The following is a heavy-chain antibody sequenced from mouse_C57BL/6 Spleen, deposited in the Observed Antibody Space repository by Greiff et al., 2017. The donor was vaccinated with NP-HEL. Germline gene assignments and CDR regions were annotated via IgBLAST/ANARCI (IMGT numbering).Heavy chain of an antibody. CDR3: TRTPYFGSSYWYFDV. CDR2: IDPETGGT. D-gene: IGHD1-1*01. J-gene: IGHJ1*03. V-gene: IGHV1-15*01. CDR1: GYTFTDYE. Sequence: QVQLQQSGAELVRPGASVTLSCKASGYTFTDYEMHWVKQTPVHGLEWIGAIDPETGGTAYNQKFKGKAILTADKSSSTAYMELRSLTSEDSAVYYCTRTPYFGSSYWYFDVWGTGTTVTVSS.